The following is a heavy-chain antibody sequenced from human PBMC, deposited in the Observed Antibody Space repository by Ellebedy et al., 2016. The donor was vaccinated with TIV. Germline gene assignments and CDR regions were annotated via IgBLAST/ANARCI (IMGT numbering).Heavy chain of an antibody. Sequence: PGGSLRLSCSASGLTFRTYARHWVRQAPGKGLEYVAAIINNGGSTYYAHSVKGRFTISKDNSKNTLSLPMTSLTPEDTAVYYCVPRMVVAFESWGQGTLVTVSS. J-gene: IGHJ4*02. V-gene: IGHV3-64D*09. CDR1: GLTFRTYA. D-gene: IGHD2-21*01. CDR2: IINNGGST. CDR3: VPRMVVAFES.